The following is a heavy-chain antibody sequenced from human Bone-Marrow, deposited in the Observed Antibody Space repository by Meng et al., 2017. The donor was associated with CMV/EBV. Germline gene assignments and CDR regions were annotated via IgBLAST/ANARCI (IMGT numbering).Heavy chain of an antibody. D-gene: IGHD1-1*01. CDR1: GASSSSSNW. V-gene: IGHV4-4*02. CDR2: IFHSGST. J-gene: IGHJ4*02. Sequence: CAVSGASSSSSNWWSWVRQPPGKGLEWIGEIFHSGSTNYNPSLKSRVTISVDKSKNQFSLMLRSVTAADTAVYYCARGPRGSGFDYWGQGTLVTVSS. CDR3: ARGPRGSGFDY.